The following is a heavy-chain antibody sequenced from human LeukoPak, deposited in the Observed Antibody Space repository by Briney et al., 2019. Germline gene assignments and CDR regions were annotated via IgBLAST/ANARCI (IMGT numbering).Heavy chain of an antibody. CDR3: ARGHSSVVTAIPYYFDY. CDR2: INHSGST. V-gene: IGHV4-34*01. D-gene: IGHD2-21*02. CDR1: GGSFSGYY. J-gene: IGHJ4*02. Sequence: KASETLSLTCAVYGGSFSGYYWSWIRQPPGKGLEWIGEINHSGSTYYNPSLKSRVTISVDTSKNQVSLRVNSVTAADTAVYYCARGHSSVVTAIPYYFDYWGRGTLVTVSS.